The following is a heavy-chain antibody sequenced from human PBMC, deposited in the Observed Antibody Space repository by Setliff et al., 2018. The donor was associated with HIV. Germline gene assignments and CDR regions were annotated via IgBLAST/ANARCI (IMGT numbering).Heavy chain of an antibody. Sequence: SETLSLTCTVSGGSISSYYRSWIRQPAGKGLEWIGRIYTSGSTNYNPSLKSRVTMSVDTSRNQFSLKLSSVTAADTAVYYCARDGFWSGYIDYWGQGTLVTVSS. CDR2: IYTSGST. J-gene: IGHJ4*02. D-gene: IGHD3-3*01. CDR3: ARDGFWSGYIDY. CDR1: GGSISSYY. V-gene: IGHV4-4*07.